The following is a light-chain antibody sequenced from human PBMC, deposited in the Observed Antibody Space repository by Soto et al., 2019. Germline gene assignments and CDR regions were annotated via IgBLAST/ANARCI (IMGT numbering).Light chain of an antibody. J-gene: IGLJ3*02. V-gene: IGLV2-14*03. CDR1: SNDVGAYKH. CDR3: SSYTSLSTRV. CDR2: DVI. Sequence: QSALTQPASVSGSPGQSITISCTGTSNDVGAYKHVSWYQQHPGKAPKLIIYDVINRASGVSNRFSGSKSGDTASLTISGLQAEDEADYYCSSYTSLSTRVFGGGTKVTVL.